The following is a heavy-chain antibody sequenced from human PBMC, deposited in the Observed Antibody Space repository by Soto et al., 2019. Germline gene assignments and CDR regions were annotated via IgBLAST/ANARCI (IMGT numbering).Heavy chain of an antibody. CDR3: AKAPERYFDWLDSAEYFQH. CDR2: ISGSGGST. D-gene: IGHD3-9*01. J-gene: IGHJ1*01. CDR1: GFTFSSYA. V-gene: IGHV3-23*01. Sequence: PGGSLRLSCAASGFTFSSYAMSWVRQAPGKGLEWVSAISGSGGSTYYADSVKGRFTISRDNSKNTLYLQMNSLRAEDTAVYYCAKAPERYFDWLDSAEYFQHWGQGTLVTVSS.